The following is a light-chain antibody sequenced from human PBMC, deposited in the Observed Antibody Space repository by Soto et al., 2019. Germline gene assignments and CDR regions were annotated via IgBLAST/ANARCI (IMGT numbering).Light chain of an antibody. V-gene: IGKV1-5*03. CDR1: HSISNF. Sequence: DVQLTQSPSTLSASIGERITIACRANHSISNFLAWYQQKPGKAPKLLIYKASSLESGVPSRFSGSGSGTDFTLTISSLQPEDFATYYCQQANSFPITFGQGTRLEV. J-gene: IGKJ5*01. CDR3: QQANSFPIT. CDR2: KAS.